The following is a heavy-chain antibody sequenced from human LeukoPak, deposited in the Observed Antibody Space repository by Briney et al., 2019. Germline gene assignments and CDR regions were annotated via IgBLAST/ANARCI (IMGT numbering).Heavy chain of an antibody. Sequence: ASVKVSCKASGYTFTSYYMHWVRQAPGQGLEWMGWITVNNGYTKYAQELQGRVTMTTDTSTSTAYMELRSLRSDDTAVYYCAKVHCISTNCNHIWTYFDYWGQGTLVTVSS. CDR1: GYTFTSYY. V-gene: IGHV1-18*04. D-gene: IGHD2-2*01. CDR2: ITVNNGYT. CDR3: AKVHCISTNCNHIWTYFDY. J-gene: IGHJ4*02.